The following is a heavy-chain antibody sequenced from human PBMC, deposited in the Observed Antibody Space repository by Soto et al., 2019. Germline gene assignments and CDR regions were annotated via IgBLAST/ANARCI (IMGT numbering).Heavy chain of an antibody. J-gene: IGHJ3*01. D-gene: IGHD6-13*01. V-gene: IGHV1-69*06. Sequence: QVQLVQSGPEVKKSGSSVKVSCRASAETFSSYAINWVRQAPGQGFEWLGGIIPLVGTTNYAQKFQGRVTITADRARDTDFLDLSTLRSDDTAVYFCASRIAVSADDAFEHWGQGTMVTVTP. CDR3: ASRIAVSADDAFEH. CDR1: AETFSSYA. CDR2: IIPLVGTT.